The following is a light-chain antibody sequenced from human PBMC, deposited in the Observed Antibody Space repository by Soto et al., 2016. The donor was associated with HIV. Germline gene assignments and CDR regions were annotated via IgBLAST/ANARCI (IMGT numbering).Light chain of an antibody. Sequence: DIQLTQSPVSVSASVRDRVTITCHTSQNIGRRLNWYQQKSGEAPNLLIYGSTTLESGVSSRFSGSGSGTSFTLTVLNVQPGDSATYFCQQSDSFPYNFGRGTKRGDQT. V-gene: IGKV1-39*01. CDR2: GST. J-gene: IGKJ2*01. CDR1: QNIGRR. CDR3: QQSDSFPYN.